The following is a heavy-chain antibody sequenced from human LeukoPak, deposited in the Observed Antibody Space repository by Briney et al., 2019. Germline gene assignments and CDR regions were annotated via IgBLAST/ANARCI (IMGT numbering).Heavy chain of an antibody. D-gene: IGHD3-22*01. CDR3: ATFTYYYDSSGYSQGDY. CDR2: IRYDGSNK. V-gene: IGHV3-30*02. Sequence: GGSLRLSCAASGFTFSSYGMHWVRQAPGKGLEWVACIRYDGSNKYYADSVKGRFTISRDNSKNTLYLQMNSLRAEDTAVYYCATFTYYYDSSGYSQGDYWGQGTLVTVSS. CDR1: GFTFSSYG. J-gene: IGHJ4*02.